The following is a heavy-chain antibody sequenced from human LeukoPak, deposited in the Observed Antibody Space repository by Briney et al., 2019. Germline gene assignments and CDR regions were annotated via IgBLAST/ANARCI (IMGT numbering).Heavy chain of an antibody. D-gene: IGHD3-10*01. V-gene: IGHV3-33*01. J-gene: IGHJ6*04. CDR2: IWYDGSNE. Sequence: GGSLRLSCAASGFTFSSYGMHWVRQAPGKGLEWVAVIWYDGSNEYYADSVKGRFTISRDNSKNTLYLQMNSLRAEDTAVYYCAREGGGYGSGTHYYYYGMDVWGKGTTVTVSS. CDR1: GFTFSSYG. CDR3: AREGGGYGSGTHYYYYGMDV.